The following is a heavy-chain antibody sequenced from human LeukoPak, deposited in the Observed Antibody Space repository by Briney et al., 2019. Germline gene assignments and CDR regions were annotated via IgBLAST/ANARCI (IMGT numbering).Heavy chain of an antibody. D-gene: IGHD5-12*01. CDR1: GGSISSISYY. CDR3: VRHDGRGGATMGAFDS. V-gene: IGHV4-39*01. CDR2: IYYTGST. J-gene: IGHJ5*01. Sequence: PSETLSLTCTISGGSISSISYYWGWIRQPPGKGLEWIGSIYYTGSTYYNPSLKSRVTISLDTSANHFSLQLNSVTAADTAVYYCVRHDGRGGATMGAFDSWGQGSLVTVSS.